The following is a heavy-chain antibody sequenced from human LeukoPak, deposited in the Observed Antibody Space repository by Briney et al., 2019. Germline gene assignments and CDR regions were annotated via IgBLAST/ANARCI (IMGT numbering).Heavy chain of an antibody. CDR1: GYTFTDYD. Sequence: GASVKVSCKPAGYTFTDYDMHGVRQAPRQGLEWMGWINPNSGGTNYAQKFQGRVTMTRDTSISTAYMELSRLRSDDTAVYYRARDVTAGGFWGQGTLVTVSS. CDR2: INPNSGGT. J-gene: IGHJ4*02. CDR3: ARDVTAGGF. V-gene: IGHV1-2*02. D-gene: IGHD3-16*01.